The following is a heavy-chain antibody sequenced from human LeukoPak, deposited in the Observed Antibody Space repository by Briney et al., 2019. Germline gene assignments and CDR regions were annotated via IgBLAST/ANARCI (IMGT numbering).Heavy chain of an antibody. Sequence: GGSLRLSCAASGFTFSSYAMHWVRQAPGKGLEWVAVISYDGSNKYYADSVKGRFTISRDNSKNTLYLQMNSLRAEDTAVYYCARDLLRVSSGSYDYWGQGTLVTVSS. CDR3: ARDLLRVSSGSYDY. CDR2: ISYDGSNK. V-gene: IGHV3-30*04. J-gene: IGHJ4*02. D-gene: IGHD3-10*01. CDR1: GFTFSSYA.